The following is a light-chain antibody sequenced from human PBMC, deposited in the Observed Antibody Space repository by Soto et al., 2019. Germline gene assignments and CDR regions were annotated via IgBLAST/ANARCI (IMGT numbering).Light chain of an antibody. CDR2: DAS. CDR3: QQYNSYSQT. J-gene: IGKJ1*01. V-gene: IGKV1-13*02. Sequence: GDRVTITCRASQGIRNDLGWYQQKPGKAPKLLIYDASSLESGVPSRFSGSGSGTEFTLTISSLRPDDSATYYCQQYNSYSQTFGQGTKVDIK. CDR1: QGIRND.